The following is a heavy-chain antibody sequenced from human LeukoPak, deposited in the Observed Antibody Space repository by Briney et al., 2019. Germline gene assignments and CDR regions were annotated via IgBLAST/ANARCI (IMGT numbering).Heavy chain of an antibody. V-gene: IGHV3-33*01. CDR1: RFTFKNYG. J-gene: IGHJ4*02. Sequence: GGSLRLSCVASRFTFKNYGMHWVRQAPGKGLEWVAVIYYDGSKKYYADSVKGRFTISRDNSKNTVHLEMSSLRVEDTAVYHCARSLGETTFDYWGQGTLVTVSP. CDR2: IYYDGSKK. CDR3: ARSLGETTFDY. D-gene: IGHD3-16*01.